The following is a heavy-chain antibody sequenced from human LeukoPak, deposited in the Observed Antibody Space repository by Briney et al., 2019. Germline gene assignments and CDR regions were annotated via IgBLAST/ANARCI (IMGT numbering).Heavy chain of an antibody. D-gene: IGHD3-10*01. CDR2: ISSNGGST. CDR1: GFTLSVSV. CDR3: ARDLSGGGLDY. Sequence: GGSLRLSCAASGFTLSVSVMHSVRQAPGKGLECVSVISSNGGSTSYANSVKGRFTISRDNSKNTLYLQMGSLRAEDMAVYYCARDLSGGGLDYWGQGTLVTVSS. J-gene: IGHJ4*02. V-gene: IGHV3-64*01.